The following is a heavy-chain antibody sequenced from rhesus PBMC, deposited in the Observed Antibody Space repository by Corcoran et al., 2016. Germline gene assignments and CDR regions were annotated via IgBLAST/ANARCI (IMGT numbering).Heavy chain of an antibody. CDR3: ARYHAPPAYNWNVFLDY. D-gene: IGHD1-7*02. CDR2: INGNSGST. CDR1: GGSFSSYW. Sequence: QVQLQESGPGLVKPSETLSLTCAVSGGSFSSYWLSWIRQPPGTGLAGIGEINGNSGSTNYNPSLKSRVTISKDASKNQFSLKLSSVTAADTAVYYCARYHAPPAYNWNVFLDYWGQGVLVTVSS. V-gene: IGHV4-80*01. J-gene: IGHJ4*01.